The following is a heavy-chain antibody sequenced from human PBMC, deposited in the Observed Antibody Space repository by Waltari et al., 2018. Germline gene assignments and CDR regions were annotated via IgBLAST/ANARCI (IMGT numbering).Heavy chain of an antibody. CDR1: GFIVSSNY. CDR2: IDIAGRS. J-gene: IGHJ6*02. Sequence: EVQLVESGGGLVQPGGSLRLSCVASGFIVSSNYRNWVRQAPGKGLEWVSVIDIAGRSFYADSVKGIFTISRDNSKNTLYLQMNSLRAEDTAVYYCSRLWFGEFGAAMDVWGQGTTVTVSS. CDR3: SRLWFGEFGAAMDV. D-gene: IGHD3-10*01. V-gene: IGHV3-66*04.